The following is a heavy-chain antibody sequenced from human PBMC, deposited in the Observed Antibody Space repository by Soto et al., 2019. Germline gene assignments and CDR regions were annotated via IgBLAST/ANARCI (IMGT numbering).Heavy chain of an antibody. D-gene: IGHD3-9*01. J-gene: IGHJ4*02. CDR3: ARTTFYDIFTAYYSLFDY. CDR1: GGSISSGSFY. V-gene: IGHV4-31*03. Sequence: QVQLQESGPGLVKPSQTLTLTCTVSGGSISSGSFYWSLIRQHPGKGLELIGHISDSGSSYYNPSLESRVTISVDTSKNQFSLKLSAVTAADTAVYFCARTTFYDIFTAYYSLFDYWGQGTLVTVSS. CDR2: ISDSGSS.